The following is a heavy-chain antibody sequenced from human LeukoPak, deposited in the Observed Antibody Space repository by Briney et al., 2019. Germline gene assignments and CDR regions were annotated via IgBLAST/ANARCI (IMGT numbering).Heavy chain of an antibody. CDR1: GYTFTCYY. V-gene: IGHV1-2*04. Sequence: ASVKVSCKASGYTFTCYYMHWVRQAPGQGLEWMGWINPNSGGTNYAQKFQGWVTMTRDTSISTAYMELSRLRSDDTAVYYCARETGYSSSWYFFDYWGQGTLVTVSS. J-gene: IGHJ4*02. CDR3: ARETGYSSSWYFFDY. CDR2: INPNSGGT. D-gene: IGHD6-13*01.